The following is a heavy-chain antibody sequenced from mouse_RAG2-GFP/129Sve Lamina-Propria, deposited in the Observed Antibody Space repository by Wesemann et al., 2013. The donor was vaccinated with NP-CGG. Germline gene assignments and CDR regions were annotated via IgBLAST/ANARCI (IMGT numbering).Heavy chain of an antibody. CDR2: IDPSDSYT. Sequence: QVQLQQPGAELVKPGASVKLSCKASGYTFTSYWMHWVKQRPGQGLEWIGEIDPSDSYTYYNQKFKGKATLTVDKSSSTAYMQLSSLTSEDSAVYYCARGLYYFDYWGQGTTLTVSS. V-gene: IGHV1-69*02. CDR1: GYTFTSYW. CDR3: ARGLYYFDY. J-gene: IGHJ2*01.